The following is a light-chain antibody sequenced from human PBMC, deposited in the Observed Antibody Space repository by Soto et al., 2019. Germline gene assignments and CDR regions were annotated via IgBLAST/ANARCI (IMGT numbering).Light chain of an antibody. J-gene: IGKJ4*01. V-gene: IGKV3-11*01. CDR1: QSVRSY. CDR2: GAS. CDR3: QQRDDWVS. Sequence: ETVLTQSPATLSLSPGDTATLSCRASQSVRSYFALYRQKPGQAPRLLIYGASTRATGIPARFSGSGSGTDFTLTISSLEPEDFAVYYCQQRDDWVSFGGGTKVEIK.